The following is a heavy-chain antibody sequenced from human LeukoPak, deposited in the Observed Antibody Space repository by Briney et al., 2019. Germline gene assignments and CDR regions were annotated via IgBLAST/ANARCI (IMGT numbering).Heavy chain of an antibody. V-gene: IGHV1-18*03. CDR3: ARSPDYGDYVARFDP. CDR2: ISAYNGNT. J-gene: IGHJ5*02. Sequence: ASVKVSCKASGYTFTSYGISWVRQAPGQGLEWMGWISAYNGNTNYAQKLQGRVTMTTDTSTSTAYMELRSLRSDDMAVYYCARSPDYGDYVARFDPWGQGTLVTVSS. CDR1: GYTFTSYG. D-gene: IGHD4-17*01.